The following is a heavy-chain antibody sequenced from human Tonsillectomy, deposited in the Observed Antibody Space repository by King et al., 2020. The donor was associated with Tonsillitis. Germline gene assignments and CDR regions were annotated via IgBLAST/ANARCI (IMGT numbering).Heavy chain of an antibody. D-gene: IGHD3-10*01. CDR3: ARGTYYYGSGSYSNHYYMDV. Sequence: AASGFTFSSYWMHWVRQAPGKGLVWVSRINSDGSSTSYADSVKGRFTISRDNAKNTLYLQMSSLIAEDTAVYYCARGTYYYGSGSYSNHYYMDVWGKGTTVTVSS. V-gene: IGHV3-74*01. J-gene: IGHJ6*03. CDR2: INSDGSST. CDR1: GFTFSSYW.